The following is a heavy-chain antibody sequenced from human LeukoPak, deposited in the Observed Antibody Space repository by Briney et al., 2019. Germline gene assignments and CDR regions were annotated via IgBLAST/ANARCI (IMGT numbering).Heavy chain of an antibody. CDR1: GFIFSSYA. J-gene: IGHJ4*02. Sequence: PGGSLRLSCAASGFIFSSYAMHWVRQAPGKGLEWVSGISWNSGSIGYADSVKGRFTISRDNAKNSLYLQMNSLRAEDMALYYCAKDMADRRDGYNLGFDYWGQGTLVTVSS. CDR3: AKDMADRRDGYNLGFDY. D-gene: IGHD5-24*01. V-gene: IGHV3-9*03. CDR2: ISWNSGSI.